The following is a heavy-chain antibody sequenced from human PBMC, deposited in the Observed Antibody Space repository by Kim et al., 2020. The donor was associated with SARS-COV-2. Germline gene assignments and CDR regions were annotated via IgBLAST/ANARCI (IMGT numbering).Heavy chain of an antibody. J-gene: IGHJ4*02. CDR2: IRSKAFGGIS. Sequence: GGSLRLSCTASGFTFGDYAMSWFRQAPGKGLEWVGFIRSKAFGGISEYAASVKGRFSISRDDPESIAYLQMNSLKTEDTGVYYCTRDKRAPGTIRFDFWGQGTLVPVSS. CDR3: TRDKRAPGTIRFDF. V-gene: IGHV3-49*03. D-gene: IGHD6-13*01. CDR1: GFTFGDYA.